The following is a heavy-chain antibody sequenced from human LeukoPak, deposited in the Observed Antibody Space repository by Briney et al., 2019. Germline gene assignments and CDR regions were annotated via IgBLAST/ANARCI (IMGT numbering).Heavy chain of an antibody. CDR2: ISGSGGST. J-gene: IGHJ3*02. CDR3: ARDKRYYGSGSRTTLGGAFDI. Sequence: GGSLRLSCAASGFTFSSYAMSWVRQAPGKGLEWVSAISGSGGSTYYADSVKGRFTISRDNSKNTLYLQMNSLRTEDTAVYYCARDKRYYGSGSRTTLGGAFDIWGQGTMVTVSS. D-gene: IGHD3-10*01. V-gene: IGHV3-23*01. CDR1: GFTFSSYA.